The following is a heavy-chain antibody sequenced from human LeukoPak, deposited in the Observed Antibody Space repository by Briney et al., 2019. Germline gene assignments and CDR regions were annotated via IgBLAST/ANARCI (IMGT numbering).Heavy chain of an antibody. CDR1: GFTFSNYW. D-gene: IGHD3-22*01. J-gene: IGHJ4*02. CDR2: INPSGTNT. V-gene: IGHV3-74*01. Sequence: GGSLRLSCAVSGFTFSNYWMHWVRQAPGKGLVWVSRINPSGTNTYYADSVKGRFTISRDNAQNTLYLQMNSLRAEDTAMYYCGRAKYDSSEGYTEHWGQGTLVTVSS. CDR3: GRAKYDSSEGYTEH.